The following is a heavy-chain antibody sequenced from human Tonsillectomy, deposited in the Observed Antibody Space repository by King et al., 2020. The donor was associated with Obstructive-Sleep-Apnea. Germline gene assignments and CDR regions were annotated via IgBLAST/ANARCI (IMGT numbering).Heavy chain of an antibody. J-gene: IGHJ4*02. D-gene: IGHD1-7*01. CDR1: GGSISSSNW. CDR2: IYHSGST. CDR3: SRDLLTGTTTSEYYFDY. V-gene: IGHV4-4*02. Sequence: VQLQESGPGLVKPSGTLSLTCAVSGGSISSSNWWSWVRQPPGKGLEWIGEIYHSGSTNYNPSLKSRVTISVDKSKNQFSLKLNSVTAAATAVYYCSRDLLTGTTTSEYYFDYWGQGTLVTVSS.